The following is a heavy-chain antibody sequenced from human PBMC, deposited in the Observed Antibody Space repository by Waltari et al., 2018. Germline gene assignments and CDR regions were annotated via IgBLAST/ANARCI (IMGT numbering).Heavy chain of an antibody. V-gene: IGHV3-53*01. Sequence: EVQLVESGGGLIQPGGSLRLSCAASGFTVSSNYMSWVRQAPGKGLEWVSVIDSGCSTHYADSVKGRFTISRDNSKNTLYLQMNSLRAEDTAVYYCARASSGWYLIDYWGQGTLVTVSS. J-gene: IGHJ4*02. D-gene: IGHD6-19*01. CDR3: ARASSGWYLIDY. CDR2: IDSGCST. CDR1: GFTVSSNY.